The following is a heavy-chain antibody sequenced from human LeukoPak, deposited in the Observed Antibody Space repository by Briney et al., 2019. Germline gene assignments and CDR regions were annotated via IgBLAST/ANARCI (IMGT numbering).Heavy chain of an antibody. CDR3: ARDVPTIVGALDY. Sequence: GGSLRLSCEASGVTFRTDSMNWVRQAPGKGLEWVSYINSDSRTIHYADSVKGRFTISRDNAKNSLYLQMNSLRADDTAVYYCARDVPTIVGALDYWGQGTLVTASS. CDR2: INSDSRTI. CDR1: GVTFRTDS. V-gene: IGHV3-48*04. J-gene: IGHJ4*02. D-gene: IGHD1-26*01.